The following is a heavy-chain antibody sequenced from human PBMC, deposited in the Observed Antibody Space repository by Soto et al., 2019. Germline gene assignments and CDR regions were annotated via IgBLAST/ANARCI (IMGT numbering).Heavy chain of an antibody. CDR3: ARDYDILTGSPHY. Sequence: GASVKVSCKASGYTFTSYAMHWVRQAPGQRLEWMGWINAGNGNTKYSQKFQGRVTITRDTSASTAYMELSSLRSEDTAVYYCARDYDILTGSPHYWGQGTLVTVSS. J-gene: IGHJ4*02. CDR2: INAGNGNT. D-gene: IGHD3-9*01. V-gene: IGHV1-3*01. CDR1: GYTFTSYA.